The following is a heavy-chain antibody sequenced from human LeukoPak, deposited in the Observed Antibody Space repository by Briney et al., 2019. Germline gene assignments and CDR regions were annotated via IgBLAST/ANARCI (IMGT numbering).Heavy chain of an antibody. CDR1: GFTLSSYE. Sequence: QPGGSLRLSCTVSGFTLSSYEMTWFRQAPGKGLEWVSRIKTDGSITDYADFVKGRFTISRDNAKNTLYLQMDSLRAEDTAVYYCARGPTNGQAFDYWGQGTLVSVSS. CDR2: IKTDGSIT. V-gene: IGHV3-74*01. CDR3: ARGPTNGQAFDY. D-gene: IGHD2-8*01. J-gene: IGHJ4*02.